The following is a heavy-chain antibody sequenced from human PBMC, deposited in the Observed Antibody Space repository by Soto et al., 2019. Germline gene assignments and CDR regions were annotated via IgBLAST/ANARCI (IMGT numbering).Heavy chain of an antibody. CDR1: GGTFSSYA. V-gene: IGHV1-69*01. D-gene: IGHD4-17*01. J-gene: IGHJ5*02. CDR3: ARETTVTFWFDP. Sequence: QVQLVQSGAEVKKPGSSVKVSCTASGGTFSSYAISWVRQAPGQGLEWMGGIIPIFGTANYAQKFQGRVTITADESTSTSYIEMSSLRSEDTAVYYCARETTVTFWFDPWGQGTLVTVSS. CDR2: IIPIFGTA.